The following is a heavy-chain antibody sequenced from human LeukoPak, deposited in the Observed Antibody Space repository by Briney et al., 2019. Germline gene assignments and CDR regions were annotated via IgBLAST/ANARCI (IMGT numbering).Heavy chain of an antibody. D-gene: IGHD3-3*01. CDR3: ARDLSRFLEWLLFGIMDY. CDR2: ISAYNGNT. Sequence: ASVKVSCRASGYXFTSYGMSWVRQAPGQGLEWVGWISAYNGNTNYAQKLQGRVTMTTDTSTSTAYMELRGLRSDDTAVYYCARDLSRFLEWLLFGIMDYWGQGTLVTVSS. CDR1: GYXFTSYG. J-gene: IGHJ4*02. V-gene: IGHV1-18*01.